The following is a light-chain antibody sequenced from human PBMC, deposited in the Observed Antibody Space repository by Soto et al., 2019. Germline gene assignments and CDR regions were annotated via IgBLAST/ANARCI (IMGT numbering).Light chain of an antibody. Sequence: DIQMTQSPSSLSASVGDRVTITRRASQGIGNDLGWFQQKPGKAPKRLIYAASILESGVPSRFSGSGSGTEFTLTISSLQPEDFATYFCLQHNGYPHTFGQGTKLEIK. V-gene: IGKV1-17*01. CDR3: LQHNGYPHT. CDR2: AAS. CDR1: QGIGND. J-gene: IGKJ2*01.